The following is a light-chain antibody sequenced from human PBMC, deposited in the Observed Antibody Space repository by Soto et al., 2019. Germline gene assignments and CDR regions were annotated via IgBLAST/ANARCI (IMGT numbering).Light chain of an antibody. CDR3: QQYGSSPSWT. Sequence: IVLTQSPGTLSLSPGERATLSCRASQSVSSSYLAWYQQKPGQAPRLLIYGASSRATGIPDRFSGSGSGTDFTLTISRLEPEDFAVYYCQQYGSSPSWTFGQGTKVDI. CDR2: GAS. V-gene: IGKV3-20*01. J-gene: IGKJ1*01. CDR1: QSVSSSY.